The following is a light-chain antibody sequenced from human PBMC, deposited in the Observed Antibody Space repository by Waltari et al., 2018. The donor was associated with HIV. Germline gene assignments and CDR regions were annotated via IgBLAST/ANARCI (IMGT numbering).Light chain of an antibody. CDR1: HSSVSSDGNTY. V-gene: IGKV2-30*01. CDR2: MVS. J-gene: IGKJ1*01. CDR3: MQSTHWPGT. Sequence: DGVMTKSPLSLPVTLGQPATISCRSSHSSVSSDGNTYLNWFQQRPGQSPRRLINMVSYRDSGVPDRFSGSGSGTDFTLRITRVEADDVGVYYCMQSTHWPGTFGQGTKVEIK.